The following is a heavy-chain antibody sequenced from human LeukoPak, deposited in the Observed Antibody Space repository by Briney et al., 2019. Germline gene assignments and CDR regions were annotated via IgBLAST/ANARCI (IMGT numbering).Heavy chain of an antibody. CDR3: ARRSSSWKNWFDP. CDR2: IYYSGTT. D-gene: IGHD6-13*01. J-gene: IGHJ5*02. V-gene: IGHV4-59*01. Sequence: PLETLSLTCTVSGGSIDSNSWTWIRQPPGKGLEWIGYIYYSGTTNYNPSLKSRVTMSVDMSKNQFSLKLSSVTAADTAVYYCARRSSSWKNWFDPLGQGTPVTVSS. CDR1: GGSIDSNS.